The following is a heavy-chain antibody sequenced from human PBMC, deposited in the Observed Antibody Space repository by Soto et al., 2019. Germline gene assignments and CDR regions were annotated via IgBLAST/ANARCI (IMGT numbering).Heavy chain of an antibody. D-gene: IGHD3-16*01. V-gene: IGHV3-72*01. J-gene: IGHJ4*02. CDR3: TAWGLGNDFGAA. CDR2: SKNKADRYTT. Sequence: EVQLVESGGGLVQPGGSLRLSCAASGFTFSDHYMDWVRQAPGKGLEWVARSKNKADRYTTEYAASVKGRFTISRDGSKNSLFLQMSSLKTEDTAVYYCTAWGLGNDFGAAWCQGILVTVSS. CDR1: GFTFSDHY.